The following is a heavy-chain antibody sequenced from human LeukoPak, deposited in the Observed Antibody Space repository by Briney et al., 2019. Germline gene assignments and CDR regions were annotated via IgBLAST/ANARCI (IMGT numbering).Heavy chain of an antibody. CDR1: GGTFSSYA. V-gene: IGHV1-69*13. CDR3: ARVNRKRLPQTLHAYYYYYYGMDV. CDR2: IIPIFGTA. D-gene: IGHD5-24*01. Sequence: GASVKVSCKASGGTFSSYAISWVRQAPGQGLEWMGGIIPIFGTANYAQKFQGRVTITADESTSTAYMELSSLRSEDTAVYYCARVNRKRLPQTLHAYYYYYYGMDVWGQGTTVTVSS. J-gene: IGHJ6*02.